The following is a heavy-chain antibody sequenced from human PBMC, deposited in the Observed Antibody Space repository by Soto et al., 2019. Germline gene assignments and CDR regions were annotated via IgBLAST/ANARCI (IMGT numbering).Heavy chain of an antibody. CDR2: IYYSGST. V-gene: IGHV4-31*03. D-gene: IGHD4-17*01. CDR3: ARSNYGDYDYYYYYMDV. J-gene: IGHJ6*03. Sequence: PSETLSLTCTVSGGSISSGGYYWSWIRQHPGKGLEWIGYIYYSGSTYCNPSLKSRVTISVDTSKNQFSLKLSSVTAADTAVYYCARSNYGDYDYYYYYMDVWGKGTTVTVSS. CDR1: GGSISSGGYY.